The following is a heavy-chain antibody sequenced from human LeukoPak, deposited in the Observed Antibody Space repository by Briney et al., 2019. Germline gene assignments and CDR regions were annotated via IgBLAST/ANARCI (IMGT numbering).Heavy chain of an antibody. CDR1: GGSISSSSYY. J-gene: IGHJ3*02. D-gene: IGHD6-19*01. Sequence: SETLSLTCTVSGGSISSSSYYWGWIRQPPGKGLEWIGTIYHSGSTYYNPSLKSRVTISVDTSKNHFSLKLSSVTAADTAVYYCARQGASGWLDGAFDIWGQGTMVTVSS. CDR2: IYHSGST. CDR3: ARQGASGWLDGAFDI. V-gene: IGHV4-39*01.